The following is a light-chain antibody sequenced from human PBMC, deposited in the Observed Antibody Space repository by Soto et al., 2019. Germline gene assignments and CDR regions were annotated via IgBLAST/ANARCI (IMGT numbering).Light chain of an antibody. V-gene: IGKV3-11*01. CDR1: QSIGTY. Sequence: ENVLTQSPIPLSLSPGETATLSCRASQSIGTYLAWYQQKPGQAPRLLIYAESNRATSSPARFSGSRSETDVTLTNASLEDGESGVYYWQQRNCWALTFGPGTRVEI. CDR3: QQRNCWALT. CDR2: AES. J-gene: IGKJ1*01.